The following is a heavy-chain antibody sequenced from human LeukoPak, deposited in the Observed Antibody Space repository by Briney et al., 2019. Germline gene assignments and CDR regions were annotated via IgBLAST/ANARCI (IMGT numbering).Heavy chain of an antibody. CDR3: ARGPRFGELLWHWFDP. J-gene: IGHJ5*02. CDR1: GYSLSSGHY. D-gene: IGHD3-10*01. Sequence: SETLSLTCTVSGYSLSSGHYWGWVRPPPGKGLEWIGSSYHSGSTYYNPPLTSRVTIPEDTSKNQFSLKLRSVTAPDTAVYYCARGPRFGELLWHWFDPWGQGTLVTVSS. CDR2: SYHSGST. V-gene: IGHV4-38-2*02.